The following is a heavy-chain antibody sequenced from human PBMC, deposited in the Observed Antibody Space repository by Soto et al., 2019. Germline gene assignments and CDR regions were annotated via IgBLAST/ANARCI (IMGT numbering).Heavy chain of an antibody. CDR1: VFTFSSYA. Sequence: VGSLRLSCAASVFTFSSYAMSWVRQSPGKGLEWVSAISGSGGSTYYADSVKGRFTISRDNSKNTLYLQMNSLRAEDTAVYYCAKSLGNIDYFQYWGQGTLVTVSS. CDR2: ISGSGGST. V-gene: IGHV3-23*01. CDR3: AKSLGNIDYFQY. J-gene: IGHJ4*02.